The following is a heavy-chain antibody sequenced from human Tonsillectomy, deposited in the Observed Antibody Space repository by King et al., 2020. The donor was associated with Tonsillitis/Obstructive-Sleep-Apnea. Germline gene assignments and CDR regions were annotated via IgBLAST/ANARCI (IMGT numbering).Heavy chain of an antibody. CDR1: GFTFSSYA. CDR2: ISYDVSNK. D-gene: IGHD4-23*01. Sequence: VQLVESGGGVVQPGRSLRLSCAASGFTFSSYAMHWVRQAPGKGLEWVAVISYDVSNKYYADSVKGRFTISRDNYKNTLYLQMNSLRAEDTAVYYCARGYGGNSDVDYWGQGPLVTVSS. CDR3: ARGYGGNSDVDY. V-gene: IGHV3-30*04. J-gene: IGHJ4*02.